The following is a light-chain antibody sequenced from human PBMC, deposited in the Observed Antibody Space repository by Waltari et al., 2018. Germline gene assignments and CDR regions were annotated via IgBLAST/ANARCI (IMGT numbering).Light chain of an antibody. Sequence: QSVLTQPPPASGTPGQRVTISCSGSSSNIGNNNVNWYQQLPGTAPKLLIYNTYQRPSGVPARFSGSKSGTSASLAISGLQSDDEAHYYCAAWDDSLIVVFGGGTELTVL. CDR1: SSNIGNNN. J-gene: IGLJ2*01. V-gene: IGLV1-44*01. CDR3: AAWDDSLIVV. CDR2: NTY.